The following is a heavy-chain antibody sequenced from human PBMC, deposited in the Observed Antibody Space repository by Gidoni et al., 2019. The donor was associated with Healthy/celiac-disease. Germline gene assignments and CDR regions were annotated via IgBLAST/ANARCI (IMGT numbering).Heavy chain of an antibody. J-gene: IGHJ3*02. Sequence: QVQLPESGPGLVKPSATLSLTCTVSGGAISSYTGSWVRQPPGKGLEWIGYIYYSGSTNYNPSLKSRVTISVDTSKNQFSLKLSSVTAADTAVYYCARGGTLGYCSSTSCYFAFDIWGQGTMVTVSS. CDR3: ARGGTLGYCSSTSCYFAFDI. CDR2: IYYSGST. V-gene: IGHV4-59*01. D-gene: IGHD2-2*01. CDR1: GGAISSYT.